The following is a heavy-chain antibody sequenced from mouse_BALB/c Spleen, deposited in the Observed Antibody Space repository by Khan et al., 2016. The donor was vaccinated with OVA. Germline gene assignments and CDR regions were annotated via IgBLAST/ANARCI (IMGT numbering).Heavy chain of an antibody. V-gene: IGHV1S136*01. D-gene: IGHD1-1*01. Sequence: EVQLQESGPELVKPGASVKMSCKASGYTFTSYVMHWVKQKPGQGLEWIGYINPYNDGTKYNEKFKGKATLTSDKSSSTAYMELSSLTSEDSAVYYGARDTTWDYFDYWGQGTTLTVSS. CDR1: GYTFTSYV. J-gene: IGHJ2*01. CDR3: ARDTTWDYFDY. CDR2: INPYNDGT.